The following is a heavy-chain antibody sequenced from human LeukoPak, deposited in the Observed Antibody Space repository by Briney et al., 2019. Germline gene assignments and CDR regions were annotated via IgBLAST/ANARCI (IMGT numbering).Heavy chain of an antibody. J-gene: IGHJ5*02. CDR2: IYTSGST. V-gene: IGHV4-61*02. Sequence: SETLSLTCTASGGSISSGNYYWSWIRQPAGKGLEWIGRIYTSGSTNYNPSLKSRVTMSVDTSKNQFSLKLSSVAAADTAVYYCAREGLNMVRGVIPKEAWGWFDPWGQGTLVTVSS. CDR3: AREGLNMVRGVIPKEAWGWFDP. D-gene: IGHD3-10*01. CDR1: GGSISSGNYY.